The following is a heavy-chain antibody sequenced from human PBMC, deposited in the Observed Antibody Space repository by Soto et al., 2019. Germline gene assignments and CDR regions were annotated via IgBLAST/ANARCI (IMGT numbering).Heavy chain of an antibody. D-gene: IGHD2-8*01. CDR3: ARGPEVSGYFDY. CDR1: GGTFSSYA. J-gene: IGHJ4*02. CDR2: IIPIFGTA. V-gene: IGHV1-69*13. Sequence: SVKVSCKASGGTFSSYAISWLRQAPGQGLEWMGGIIPIFGTANYAQKFQGRVTITADESTSTAYMELSSLRSEDTAVYYCARGPEVSGYFDYWGQGTLVTVSS.